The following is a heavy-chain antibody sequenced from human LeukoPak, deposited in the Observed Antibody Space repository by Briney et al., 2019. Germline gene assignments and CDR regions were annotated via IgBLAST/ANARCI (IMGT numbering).Heavy chain of an antibody. CDR1: GDSVSSNIAT. CDR3: ARGRDGSFSN. D-gene: IGHD1-26*01. V-gene: IGHV6-1*01. J-gene: IGHJ4*02. CDR2: TYYRSKWYN. Sequence: SQTLSLTCAISGDSVSSNIATWNWSRQSPSRGLEWLGRTYYRSKWYNDYAVSVKSRITINPDTSNNQFSLQLNSVTPEDTAVYYCARGRDGSFSNWGQGTLVTVSS.